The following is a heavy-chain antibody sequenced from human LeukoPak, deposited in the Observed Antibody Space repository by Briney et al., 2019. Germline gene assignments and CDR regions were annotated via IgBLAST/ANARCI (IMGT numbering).Heavy chain of an antibody. D-gene: IGHD3-10*01. CDR3: ARLNKNDSGSYRFGKKKRGYMDV. CDR1: GGSFSGYY. Sequence: SETLSLTCAVYGGSFSGYYWGWIRQPPGKGLEWVGEINHSGSTNYNPSLKSRDTISVDTSKNQFSLKLSSVTAADTAVYYCARLNKNDSGSYRFGKKKRGYMDVWGKGTTVTISS. CDR2: INHSGST. V-gene: IGHV4-34*01. J-gene: IGHJ6*03.